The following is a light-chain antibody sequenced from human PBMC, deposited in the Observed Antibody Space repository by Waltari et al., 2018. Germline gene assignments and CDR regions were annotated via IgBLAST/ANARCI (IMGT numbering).Light chain of an antibody. CDR2: DVT. V-gene: IGLV2-14*03. Sequence: QSALTQPASVSGSPGQSIITSCTGTSSVVGNYNNVFWYQQHPGKAPKLMIYDVTNRPSGVSIRFSASKSANTASLTISGLQAEDEADYFCSSFTSRNTLVFGTGTKVTVL. CDR1: SSVVGNYNN. J-gene: IGLJ1*01. CDR3: SSFTSRNTLV.